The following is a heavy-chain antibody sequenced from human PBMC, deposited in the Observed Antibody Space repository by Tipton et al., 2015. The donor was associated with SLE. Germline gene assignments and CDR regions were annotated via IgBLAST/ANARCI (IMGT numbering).Heavy chain of an antibody. D-gene: IGHD2-2*01. CDR2: INHSGST. CDR1: GGSFSGYY. Sequence: GSLRLSCAVYGGSFSGYYWSWICQPPGKGLEWIGEINHSGSTNYNPSLKSRVTISVDTSKNQFSLKLSSVTAADTAVYYCASLGDCSSTSCYLFDYWGQGTLVTVSS. V-gene: IGHV4-34*01. J-gene: IGHJ4*02. CDR3: ASLGDCSSTSCYLFDY.